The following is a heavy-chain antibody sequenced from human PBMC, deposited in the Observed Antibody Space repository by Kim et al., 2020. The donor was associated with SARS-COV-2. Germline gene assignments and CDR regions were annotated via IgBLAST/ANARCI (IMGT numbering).Heavy chain of an antibody. CDR2: ISSSSSYI. D-gene: IGHD4-17*01. J-gene: IGHJ6*02. CDR1: GFTLSSYS. CDR3: ARITVTTLYYYYGMDV. Sequence: GGSLRLSCAASGFTLSSYSMNWVRQAPGKGLEWVSSISSSSSYIYYADSVKGRFTISRDNAKNSLYLQMNSLRAEDTAVYYCARITVTTLYYYYGMDVWGQGTTVTVSS. V-gene: IGHV3-21*01.